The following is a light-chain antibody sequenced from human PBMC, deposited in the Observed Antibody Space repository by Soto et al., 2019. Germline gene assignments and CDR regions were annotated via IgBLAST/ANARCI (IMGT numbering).Light chain of an antibody. Sequence: DIQMTQSPSTLSASVGDRVTITCRASQSISNRLAWYHQKPGKTPNLLIYDASNLGSGVPSRFSGSGSGTEFTLTISSLQPDDFATYYCQEYGTSRTFGQGTKVDIK. J-gene: IGKJ1*01. CDR3: QEYGTSRT. CDR1: QSISNR. V-gene: IGKV1-5*01. CDR2: DAS.